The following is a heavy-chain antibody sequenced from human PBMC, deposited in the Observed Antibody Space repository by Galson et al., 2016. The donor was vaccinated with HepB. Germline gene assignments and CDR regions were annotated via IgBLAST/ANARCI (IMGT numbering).Heavy chain of an antibody. CDR3: ARAPTPVRKYSSTTYSGKTFGMDV. CDR2: ITGSGNHI. Sequence: SLRLSCAASGFTFSAYTFNWVRQAPGKGLEWVSSITGSGNHIYYADSLKGRFTISRDTAKTSVFLQMNNLRADDTAVYYCARAPTPVRKYSSTTYSGKTFGMDVWGQGTTVIVSS. D-gene: IGHD2-2*01. J-gene: IGHJ6*02. V-gene: IGHV3-21*01. CDR1: GFTFSAYT.